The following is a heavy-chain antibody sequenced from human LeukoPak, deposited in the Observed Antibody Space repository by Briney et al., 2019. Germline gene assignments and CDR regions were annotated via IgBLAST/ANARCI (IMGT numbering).Heavy chain of an antibody. D-gene: IGHD1-14*01. V-gene: IGHV1-2*06. J-gene: IGHJ4*02. CDR3: AREPHPEGFDY. CDR2: INPNSGGT. CDR1: GYTFTGYY. Sequence: ASVKVSCKASGYTFTGYYMHWVRQAPGQGLEWIGRINPNSGGTNYALKFQGRVTMTRDTSISTAYMELSRLRSDDTAVYYCAREPHPEGFDYWGQGTLVTVSS.